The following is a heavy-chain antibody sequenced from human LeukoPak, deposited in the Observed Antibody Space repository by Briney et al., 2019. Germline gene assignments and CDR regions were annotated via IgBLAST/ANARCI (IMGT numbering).Heavy chain of an antibody. CDR3: ARGRWPYYYYYGMDV. CDR1: GGTFSSYA. J-gene: IGHJ6*02. V-gene: IGHV1-69*13. Sequence: SVNVSCTASGGTFSSYAISWVRQAPGQGLEWMGGIIPIFGTANYAQKFQGRVTITADESTSTAYMELSSLRSEDTAVYYCARGRWPYYYYYGMDVWGQGTTVTVSS. CDR2: IIPIFGTA. D-gene: IGHD5-24*01.